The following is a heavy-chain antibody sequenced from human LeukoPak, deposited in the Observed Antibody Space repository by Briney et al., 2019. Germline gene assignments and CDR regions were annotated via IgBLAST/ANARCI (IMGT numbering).Heavy chain of an antibody. CDR1: GFSLSTSGVG. CDR3: AHRRGGCSSTSCHYYFDY. J-gene: IGHJ4*02. Sequence: SGPTLVKPTQTLTLTCTFSGFSLSTSGVGVGWIRQPPGKALEWLALIYWDDDKRYSPSLKSRITFTKDTSKNQVVLTMTNMAPVDTATYYCAHRRGGCSSTSCHYYFDYWGQGTLVTVSS. CDR2: IYWDDDK. D-gene: IGHD2-2*01. V-gene: IGHV2-5*02.